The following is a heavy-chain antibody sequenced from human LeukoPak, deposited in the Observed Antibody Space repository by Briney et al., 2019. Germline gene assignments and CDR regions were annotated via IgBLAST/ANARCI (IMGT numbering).Heavy chain of an antibody. D-gene: IGHD2-2*01. Sequence: GASVKVSCKASGGTFSSYAISWVRQAPGQGLEWMGRIIPILGIANYAQKFQGRVTITADKSTSTAYMELSSLRSEGTAVYYCARDRGDIVVVPAADWDGWFDPWGQGTLVTVSS. J-gene: IGHJ5*02. V-gene: IGHV1-69*04. CDR2: IIPILGIA. CDR3: ARDRGDIVVVPAADWDGWFDP. CDR1: GGTFSSYA.